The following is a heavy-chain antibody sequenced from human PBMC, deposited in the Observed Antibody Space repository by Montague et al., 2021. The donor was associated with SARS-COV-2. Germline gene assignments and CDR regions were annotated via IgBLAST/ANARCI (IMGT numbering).Heavy chain of an antibody. CDR3: ARHSGRDTIFGVVIIFDAFDI. D-gene: IGHD3-3*01. V-gene: IGHV4-39*01. J-gene: IGHJ3*02. CDR1: GGSISSSNYY. CDR2: IYYSGST. Sequence: SETLSLTCTVSGGSISSSNYYWGWIRQPPGKGLEWIGSIYYSGSTYYTPSLKSRATISVDTSKNQFSLRLSPVTAADTAVYYCARHSGRDTIFGVVIIFDAFDIWGQGTMVTVSS.